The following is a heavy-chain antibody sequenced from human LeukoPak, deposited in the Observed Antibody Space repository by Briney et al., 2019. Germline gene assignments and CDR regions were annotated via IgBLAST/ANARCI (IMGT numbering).Heavy chain of an antibody. CDR2: INHSGST. D-gene: IGHD5-18*01. CDR1: GGSFSGYY. CDR3: AREDTAMVGFDY. V-gene: IGHV4-34*01. J-gene: IGHJ4*02. Sequence: SETLSLTCAVYGGSFSGYYWSWIRQPPGKGLEWIGEINHSGSTNYNPSLKSRVTISVDTSKNQFSLKLSSVTAADTAVYYCAREDTAMVGFDYWGQGTPVTVSS.